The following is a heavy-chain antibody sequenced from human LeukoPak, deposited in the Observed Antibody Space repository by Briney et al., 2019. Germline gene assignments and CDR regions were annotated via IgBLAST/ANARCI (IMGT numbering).Heavy chain of an antibody. Sequence: ASVKVSCKASGYTFTGYYMHWVRQAPGQGLEWMGWINPNSGGTNYAQKFQGRVTMTRDTSISTAYMELSRLRSDDTAVYYCARELTVTTIYYYYYYMDVWGKGTTVTISS. CDR2: INPNSGGT. CDR3: ARELTVTTIYYYYYYMDV. CDR1: GYTFTGYY. D-gene: IGHD4-17*01. V-gene: IGHV1-2*02. J-gene: IGHJ6*03.